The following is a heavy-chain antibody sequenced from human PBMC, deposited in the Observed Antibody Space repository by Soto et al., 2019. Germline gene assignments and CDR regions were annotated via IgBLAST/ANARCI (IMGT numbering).Heavy chain of an antibody. CDR3: AKGPVAGYYYYYGMDV. J-gene: IGHJ6*02. V-gene: IGHV3-30*18. D-gene: IGHD6-19*01. Sequence: ESGGGVVQPGRSLRLSCAASGFTFSSYGMHWVRQAPGKGLEWVAVISYDGSNKYYADSVKGRFTISRDNSKNTLYLQMNSLRAEDTAVYYCAKGPVAGYYYYYGMDVWGQGTTVTVSS. CDR2: ISYDGSNK. CDR1: GFTFSSYG.